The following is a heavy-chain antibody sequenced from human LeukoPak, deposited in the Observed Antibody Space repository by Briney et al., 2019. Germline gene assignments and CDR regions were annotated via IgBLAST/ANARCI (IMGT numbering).Heavy chain of an antibody. J-gene: IGHJ4*02. Sequence: ASVKVSCKASGGTFSSYAISWVRQAPGQGLEWMGRIIPIFGIANYAQKFHGRVMITADKSTSTACMELSSLRSEDTAMYYCATPSGGSRRYFDYWGQGTLVTVSS. V-gene: IGHV1-69*04. CDR3: ATPSGGSRRYFDY. CDR2: IIPIFGIA. D-gene: IGHD3-16*01. CDR1: GGTFSSYA.